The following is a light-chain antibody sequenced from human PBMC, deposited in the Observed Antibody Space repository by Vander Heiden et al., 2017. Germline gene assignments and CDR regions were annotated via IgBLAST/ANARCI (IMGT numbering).Light chain of an antibody. CDR2: WGS. Sequence: DLVVTQSPLSLPVTPGEPASISCRSSQSLLHRTGYNYFHWFLQKPGQSPQLLIYWGSNRASGVPDRFSGSGSGRYFTLQISRVEAEDVGVYYCMQALQTPYTFGQGTKLVIK. CDR1: QSLLHRTGYNY. J-gene: IGKJ2*01. CDR3: MQALQTPYT. V-gene: IGKV2-28*01.